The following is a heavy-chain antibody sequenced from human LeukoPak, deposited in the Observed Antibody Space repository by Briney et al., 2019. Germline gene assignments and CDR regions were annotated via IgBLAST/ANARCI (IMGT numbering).Heavy chain of an antibody. D-gene: IGHD6-13*01. J-gene: IGHJ2*01. Sequence: SETLSLTCTVSGGSISSYYWSWIRQPPGKGLEWIGYIYYSGSTYYNPSLKSRVTISVDTSKNQFSLKLSSVTAADTAVYYCARNIAAAVIWYFDLWGRGTLVTVSS. CDR3: ARNIAAAVIWYFDL. CDR2: IYYSGST. V-gene: IGHV4-59*12. CDR1: GGSISSYY.